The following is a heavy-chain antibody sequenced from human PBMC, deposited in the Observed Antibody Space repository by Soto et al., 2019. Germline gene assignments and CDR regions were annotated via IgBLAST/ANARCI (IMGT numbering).Heavy chain of an antibody. V-gene: IGHV3-53*01. CDR1: GFTVSSNY. CDR3: ARDGRSSSWTDYYYYGMDV. Sequence: GGSLRLSCAASGFTVSSNYMSWVRQAPGKGLEWVSVIYSGGSTYYADSVKGRFTISRDNSKNTLYLQMNSLRAEDTAVYYCARDGRSSSWTDYYYYGMDVWGQGTTVTVSS. J-gene: IGHJ6*02. CDR2: IYSGGST. D-gene: IGHD6-13*01.